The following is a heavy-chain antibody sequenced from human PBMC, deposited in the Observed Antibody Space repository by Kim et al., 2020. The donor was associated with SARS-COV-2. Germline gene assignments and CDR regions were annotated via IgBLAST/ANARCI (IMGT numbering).Heavy chain of an antibody. V-gene: IGHV4-34*01. CDR3: ARGRAREQRWDNPLKTPQKRRGDFDY. CDR2: INHSGST. J-gene: IGHJ4*02. Sequence: SETLSLTCAVYGGSFSGYYWSWIRQPPGKGLEWIGEINHSGSTNYNPSLKSRVTISVDTSKNQFSLKLSSVTAADTAVYYCARGRAREQRWDNPLKTPQKRRGDFDYWGQGTLVTVSS. D-gene: IGHD1-26*01. CDR1: GGSFSGYY.